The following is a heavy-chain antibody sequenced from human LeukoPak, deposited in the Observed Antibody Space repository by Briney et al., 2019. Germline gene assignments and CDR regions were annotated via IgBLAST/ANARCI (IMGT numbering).Heavy chain of an antibody. D-gene: IGHD3-9*01. Sequence: SETLSLTCAVYGGSFSGYYWSWIRQPPGKGLEWIGEINHSGSTNYNPSLKSRVTISVDTSKNQFSLKLSSVTAADTAVYYCARHAPILRYFDWFRGRGNFGYWGQGTLVTVSS. J-gene: IGHJ4*02. CDR2: INHSGST. V-gene: IGHV4-34*01. CDR1: GGSFSGYY. CDR3: ARHAPILRYFDWFRGRGNFGY.